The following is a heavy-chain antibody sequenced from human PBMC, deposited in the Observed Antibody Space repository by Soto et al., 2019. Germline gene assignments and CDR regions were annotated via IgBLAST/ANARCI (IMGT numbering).Heavy chain of an antibody. J-gene: IGHJ5*02. V-gene: IGHV4-39*01. CDR3: AVVDSTGNWFDP. CDR2: MYYSGTT. CDR1: GGSISSSDFY. D-gene: IGHD6-25*01. Sequence: QLQLQESGPGLVKPSETLSLTCTVSGGSISSSDFYWGWLRQTPGKGLEFIGSMYYSGTTYYNPSLKRRVPISVDTSKNQFTLKLISVTAADTAVYYCAVVDSTGNWFDPWGEGALVTVSS.